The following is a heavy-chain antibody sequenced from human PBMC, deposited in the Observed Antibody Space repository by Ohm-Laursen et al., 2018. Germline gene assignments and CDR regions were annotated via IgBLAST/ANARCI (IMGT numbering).Heavy chain of an antibody. CDR2: ITSSSSYI. J-gene: IGHJ6*02. V-gene: IGHV3-21*01. CDR3: ARDSSKFYGMDV. Sequence: SLRLSCAASGFTFSSYAMSWVRQAPGKGLEWVSSITSSSSYIYYADSVKGRFTISRDNAKNSLYLQMNSLRAEDTAVYYCARDSSKFYGMDVWGQGTTVTVSS. CDR1: GFTFSSYA. D-gene: IGHD6-6*01.